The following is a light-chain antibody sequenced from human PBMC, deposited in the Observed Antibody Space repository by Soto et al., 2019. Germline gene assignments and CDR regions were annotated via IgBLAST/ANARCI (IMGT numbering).Light chain of an antibody. J-gene: IGKJ4*01. CDR1: QSVSSY. Sequence: EIVLTQSPATLSLSPGERATLSCRASQSVSSYLAGYQQKPGQAPRLLIYDASNRATGIPARFNGSGSGTDFTLHISSLEPEDFAVYYCQQRSNWSLTVGGMTKVKIK. CDR2: DAS. CDR3: QQRSNWSLT. V-gene: IGKV3-11*01.